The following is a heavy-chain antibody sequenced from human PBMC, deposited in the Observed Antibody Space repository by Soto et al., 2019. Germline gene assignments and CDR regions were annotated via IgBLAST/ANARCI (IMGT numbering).Heavy chain of an antibody. D-gene: IGHD6-13*01. Sequence: PSETLSLICDVYGGSFSCYYWSWIRQPPGKGLEWIGEINHSGSTNYNPSLKSRVTISVDTSKNQFSLKLSSVTAADTAVYYCARQMGRRYSSSWYGYYYGMDVWGQGTTVTVSS. CDR3: ARQMGRRYSSSWYGYYYGMDV. J-gene: IGHJ6*02. V-gene: IGHV4-34*01. CDR2: INHSGST. CDR1: GGSFSCYY.